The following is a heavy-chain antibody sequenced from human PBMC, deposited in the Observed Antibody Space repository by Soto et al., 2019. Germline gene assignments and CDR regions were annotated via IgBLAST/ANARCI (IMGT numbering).Heavy chain of an antibody. CDR1: GGTFSSYA. CDR3: AREGYYYDSSGYYYHLDP. J-gene: IGHJ5*02. D-gene: IGHD3-22*01. V-gene: IGHV1-69*13. CDR2: IIPIFGTA. Sequence: GPPVKVSCKASGGTFSSYAISWVRQAPGQGLEWMGGIIPIFGTANYAQKFQGRVTITADESTSTAYMELSSLRSEDTAVYYCAREGYYYDSSGYYYHLDPWGQGTLVTVSS.